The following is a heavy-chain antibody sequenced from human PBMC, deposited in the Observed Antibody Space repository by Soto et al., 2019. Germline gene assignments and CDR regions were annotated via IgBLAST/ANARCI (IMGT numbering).Heavy chain of an antibody. V-gene: IGHV3-7*01. D-gene: IGHD4-17*01. Sequence: GGSLRLSCAASGFTFTSYWMSWVRQAPGKGLEWVANIKQDGSEKYYVDSVKGRFTISRDNAKNSLSLQMNSLRAEDTAVYYCARDLRGYDLLYGDYGVFDYWGQGTLVTVSS. CDR1: GFTFTSYW. CDR2: IKQDGSEK. CDR3: ARDLRGYDLLYGDYGVFDY. J-gene: IGHJ4*02.